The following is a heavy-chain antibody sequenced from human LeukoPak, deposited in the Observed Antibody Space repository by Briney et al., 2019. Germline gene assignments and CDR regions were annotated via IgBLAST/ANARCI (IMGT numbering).Heavy chain of an antibody. V-gene: IGHV3-66*02. CDR2: IYSGGST. J-gene: IGHJ4*02. CDR1: GFTVSSNY. D-gene: IGHD3-10*01. CDR3: ARDNGSGKYYFDY. Sequence: PGGSLGLSCAASGFTVSSNYMSWVRQAPGKGLEWVSVIYSGGSTYYADSLKGRFTISRDNSKNTLYLQMNSLRAEDTAVYYCARDNGSGKYYFDYWGQGTLVTVSS.